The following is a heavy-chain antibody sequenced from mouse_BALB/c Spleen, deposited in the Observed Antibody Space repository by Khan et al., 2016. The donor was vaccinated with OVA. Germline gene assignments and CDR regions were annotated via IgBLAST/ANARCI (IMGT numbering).Heavy chain of an antibody. Sequence: EVELVESGGGLVKPGGSLKLSCAASGFTFSTYTMSWVRQTPEKRLEWVATISSGGSYTFYPDSVKGRFTISRDNAMNTLNLQMSSLKSEDTAMYYCTRDRIIRAGYLDYWGQGTTLTVSS. CDR2: ISSGGSYT. CDR3: TRDRIIRAGYLDY. V-gene: IGHV5-6-4*01. J-gene: IGHJ2*01. CDR1: GFTFSTYT. D-gene: IGHD3-3*01.